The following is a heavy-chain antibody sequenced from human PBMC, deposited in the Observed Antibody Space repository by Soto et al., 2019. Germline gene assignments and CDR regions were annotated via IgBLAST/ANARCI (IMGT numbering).Heavy chain of an antibody. CDR1: GGTFGNSA. V-gene: IGHV1-69*12. J-gene: IGHJ5*02. Sequence: QVQLVQSGAEVKKPGSSVNVSCKTSGGTFGNSAVTWVRQAPGQGLEWLGGIVPMFGTANYAQKFQGRVTITADESTIXAYMELNSLKTDDTAVSYCARDGDPQSAFWSGPLGGGRFDPWGQGTLVTVSS. CDR2: IVPMFGTA. CDR3: ARDGDPQSAFWSGPLGGGRFDP. D-gene: IGHD3-3*01.